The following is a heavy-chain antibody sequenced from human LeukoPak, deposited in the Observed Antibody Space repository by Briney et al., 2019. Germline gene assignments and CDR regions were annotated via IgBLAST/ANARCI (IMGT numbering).Heavy chain of an antibody. D-gene: IGHD4-17*01. CDR3: ARDLRYGDPYYFDY. J-gene: IGHJ4*02. V-gene: IGHV3-53*01. CDR2: IYSGGNT. Sequence: GGSLRLSCAASGFNVSGNYMTWVRQAPGKGLEWVSVIYSGGNTYYADSVKGRFTISRDNAKNSLYLQMNSLRAEDTAVYYCARDLRYGDPYYFDYWGQGTLVTVSS. CDR1: GFNVSGNY.